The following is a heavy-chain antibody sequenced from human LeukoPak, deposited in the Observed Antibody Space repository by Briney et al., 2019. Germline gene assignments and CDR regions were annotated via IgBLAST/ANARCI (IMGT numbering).Heavy chain of an antibody. CDR1: GSTFTDYA. D-gene: IGHD3-22*01. J-gene: IGHJ3*02. CDR2: ISGSGGST. V-gene: IGHV3-23*01. CDR3: AKGGGGPHYDTRAFDI. Sequence: PGGSLRLSCVGSGSTFTDYAMSWVRQAPGQGLEWVSAISGSGGSTYYTDSVKGRFTISRDNSKNTLYLQMNSLRPEDSAVYFWAKGGGGPHYDTRAFDIWGQGTMVTVSS.